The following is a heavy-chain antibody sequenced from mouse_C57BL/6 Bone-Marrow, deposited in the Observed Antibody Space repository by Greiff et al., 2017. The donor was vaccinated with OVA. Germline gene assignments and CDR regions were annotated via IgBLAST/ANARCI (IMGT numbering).Heavy chain of an antibody. CDR3: ARREWLLLFDY. J-gene: IGHJ2*01. CDR1: GYTFTSYT. V-gene: IGHV1-4*01. CDR2: INPSSGYT. Sequence: QVQLQQSGAELARPGASVKMSCKASGYTFTSYTMHWVNQRPGQGLEWIGYINPSSGYTKYNQKFKDKATLTADKSSSTAYMQLSSLTSEDSAVYYCARREWLLLFDYWGQGTTLTVSS. D-gene: IGHD2-3*01.